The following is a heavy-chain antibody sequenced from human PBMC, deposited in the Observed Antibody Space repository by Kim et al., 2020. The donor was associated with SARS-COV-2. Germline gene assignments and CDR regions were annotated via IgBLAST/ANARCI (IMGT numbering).Heavy chain of an antibody. J-gene: IGHJ3*02. Sequence: GGSLRLSCAASGFTFSSYSMNWVRQAPGKGLEWVSYISSSSSTIYYADSVKGRFTISRDNAKNSLYLQMNSLRDEDTAVYYCAGNVLLWFGELDAFDIWGQGTMVTVSS. CDR1: GFTFSSYS. CDR2: ISSSSSTI. CDR3: AGNVLLWFGELDAFDI. V-gene: IGHV3-48*02. D-gene: IGHD3-10*01.